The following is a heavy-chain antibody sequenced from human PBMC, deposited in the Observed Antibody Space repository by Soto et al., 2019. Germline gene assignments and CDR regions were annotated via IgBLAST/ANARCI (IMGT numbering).Heavy chain of an antibody. J-gene: IGHJ5*02. CDR1: GGPISSGGYY. D-gene: IGHD2-15*01. CDR3: ARCSLVVIPVPGFDP. CDR2: IYYNGNT. V-gene: IGHV4-31*03. Sequence: SLTCTVSGGPISSGGYYWSWIRQHPGRGLEWIGYIYYNGNTYYNPSLKSRVTVSVDTSKNQFSLNVRSVTAADTAVYYCARCSLVVIPVPGFDPWGQGTLVTVSS.